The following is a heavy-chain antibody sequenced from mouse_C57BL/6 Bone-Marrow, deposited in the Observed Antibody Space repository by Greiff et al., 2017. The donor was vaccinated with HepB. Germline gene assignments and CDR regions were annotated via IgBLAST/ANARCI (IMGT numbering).Heavy chain of an antibody. CDR3: ARRGRDGWFAY. J-gene: IGHJ3*01. CDR2: INPNNGGT. D-gene: IGHD3-3*01. V-gene: IGHV1-22*01. Sequence: VHVKQSGPELVKPGASVKMSCKASGYTFTDYNMHWVKQSHGKSLEWIGYINPNNGGTSYNQKFKGKATLTVNKSSSTAYMELRSLTSEDSAVYYCARRGRDGWFAYWGQGTLVTVSA. CDR1: GYTFTDYN.